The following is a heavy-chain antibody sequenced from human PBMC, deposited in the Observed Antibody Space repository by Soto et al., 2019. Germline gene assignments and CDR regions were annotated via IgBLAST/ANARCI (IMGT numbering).Heavy chain of an antibody. D-gene: IGHD3-10*01. CDR2: IYPGASDT. Sequence: PGESLKISCKGSGYSFTSYWIAWVRKMPGKGLEWMGIIYPGASDTRYSPSFQGQVTISADKSISTAYLQLSRLKASDTAMYYCARGRRQGMVVEEYYYMDVCGKGITVTVSS. V-gene: IGHV5-51*01. CDR3: ARGRRQGMVVEEYYYMDV. CDR1: GYSFTSYW. J-gene: IGHJ6*03.